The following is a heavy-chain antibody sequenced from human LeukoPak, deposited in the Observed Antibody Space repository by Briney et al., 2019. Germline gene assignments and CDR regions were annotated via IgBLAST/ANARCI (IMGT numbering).Heavy chain of an antibody. CDR1: GFTFTSSA. CDR2: IVVGSGNT. CDR3: AKVSGYSYGFFDY. Sequence: SVKVSCKASGFTFTSSAVQWVRQARGQRLEWIGWIVVGSGNTNYAQKFQERVTITRDMSTSTAYMELSSLRAEDTALYYCAKVSGYSYGFFDYWGQGTLVTVSS. V-gene: IGHV1-58*01. D-gene: IGHD5-18*01. J-gene: IGHJ4*02.